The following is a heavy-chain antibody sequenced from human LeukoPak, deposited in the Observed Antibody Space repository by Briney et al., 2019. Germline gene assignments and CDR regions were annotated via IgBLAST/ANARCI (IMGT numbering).Heavy chain of an antibody. V-gene: IGHV1-3*01. CDR3: ARDDWNYKFTIHSYYYDMDV. D-gene: IGHD1-7*01. Sequence: ASVKVSCKASGYTFTSYAMHWVRQAPGQRLEWMGWINAGNGNTRYSQKLQGRVTITRDTSANTVYMELSSLRSGDTAVYYCARDDWNYKFTIHSYYYDMDVWGQGTTVTVSS. J-gene: IGHJ6*02. CDR1: GYTFTSYA. CDR2: INAGNGNT.